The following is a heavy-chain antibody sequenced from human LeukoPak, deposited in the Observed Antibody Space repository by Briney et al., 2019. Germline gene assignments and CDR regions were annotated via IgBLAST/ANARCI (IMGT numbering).Heavy chain of an antibody. V-gene: IGHV4-34*01. CDR3: AGLPYCSGGSCYSVYFDY. D-gene: IGHD2-15*01. Sequence: SETLSLTCAVYGGSFSGYYWSWIRQPPGKGLEWIGEINHSGSTNYNPSLKSRATISVDTSKNQFSLKLSSVTAADTAVYYCAGLPYCSGGSCYSVYFDYWGQGTLVTVSS. CDR2: INHSGST. CDR1: GGSFSGYY. J-gene: IGHJ4*02.